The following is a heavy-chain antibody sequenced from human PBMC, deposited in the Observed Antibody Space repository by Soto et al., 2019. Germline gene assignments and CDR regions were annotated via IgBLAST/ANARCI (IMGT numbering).Heavy chain of an antibody. V-gene: IGHV3-30*09. Sequence: QVQLVESGGGVVQPGRSLRLSCAASGFIFSDYAMHWVRQAPGKGLEWVAVISYGGDNKYYADSVRGRFAISRDTLKNTLYLQMNSLNPEDTALYHCAKARHSTSWYGLEADFWGQGTLVTVSS. CDR2: ISYGGDNK. J-gene: IGHJ4*02. CDR1: GFIFSDYA. D-gene: IGHD6-13*01. CDR3: AKARHSTSWYGLEADF.